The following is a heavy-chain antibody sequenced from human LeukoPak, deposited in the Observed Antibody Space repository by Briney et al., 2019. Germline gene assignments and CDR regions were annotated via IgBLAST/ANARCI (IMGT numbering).Heavy chain of an antibody. Sequence: SETLSLTCTVSGGSISSGGYYWSWIRQHPGKGLEWIGYIYYSGSTYYNPSLKSRVTISVDTSKNQFSLKLSSVTAADTAVYYCAREVGLKLDYWGQRTLVTVSS. D-gene: IGHD2-15*01. J-gene: IGHJ4*02. CDR3: AREVGLKLDY. CDR1: GGSISSGGYY. V-gene: IGHV4-31*03. CDR2: IYYSGST.